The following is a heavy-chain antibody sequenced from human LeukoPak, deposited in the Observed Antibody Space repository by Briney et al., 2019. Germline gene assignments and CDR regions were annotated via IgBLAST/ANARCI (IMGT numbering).Heavy chain of an antibody. Sequence: GGSLRLSCAASGFTFSSYAMSWVRQAPGKGLEWVSSISTSGDSTHYAESVKGRFTISRDNSMNTVYLHMNGLRTDDTAVYSCVKHWSWAPYGMDVWGQGTTVTVSS. J-gene: IGHJ6*02. CDR3: VKHWSWAPYGMDV. CDR2: ISTSGDST. CDR1: GFTFSSYA. D-gene: IGHD2-8*02. V-gene: IGHV3-23*01.